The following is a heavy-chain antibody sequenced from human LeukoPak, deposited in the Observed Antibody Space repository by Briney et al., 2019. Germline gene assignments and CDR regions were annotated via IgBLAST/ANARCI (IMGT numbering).Heavy chain of an antibody. CDR1: GFTFSSYS. J-gene: IGHJ4*02. Sequence: GGALRLSCAASGFTFSSYSFNWVRQVPGKGLEWVSSITTTFYTYYTDSVKGRFTISRDNAKNSLYLQMISLRAEDTAVYYCARVRANWYEGYWGQGTLVTVSS. D-gene: IGHD6-13*01. CDR3: ARVRANWYEGY. CDR2: ITTTFYT. V-gene: IGHV3-21*01.